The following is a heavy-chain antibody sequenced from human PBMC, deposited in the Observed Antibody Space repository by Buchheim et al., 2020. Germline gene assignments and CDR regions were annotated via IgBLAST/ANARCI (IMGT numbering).Heavy chain of an antibody. CDR2: IRRKAYGGTT. CDR1: GFTVGDYA. Sequence: EVQLVESGGGLVQPGRSLRLSCTASGFTVGDYAMNWFRQAPGKGLEWVGFIRRKAYGGTTEYAPSVTGRFTISRDDSKSIAFLQMNSLKTEDTAVYYCTSSIAVAGDYYYYYGMDVWGQGTT. CDR3: TSSIAVAGDYYYYYGMDV. V-gene: IGHV3-49*03. D-gene: IGHD6-19*01. J-gene: IGHJ6*02.